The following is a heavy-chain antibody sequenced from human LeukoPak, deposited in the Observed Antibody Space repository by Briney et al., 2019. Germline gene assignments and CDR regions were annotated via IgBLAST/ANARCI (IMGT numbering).Heavy chain of an antibody. CDR3: ASSPFTYYDILTYGKNGMDA. J-gene: IGHJ6*02. CDR2: IIPIFGTA. CDR1: GGTFSSYA. Sequence: ASVKVSCKASGGTFSSYAISWVRQAPGQGLEWMGGIIPIFGTANYAQKFQGRVTITADESTSTAYMELSSLRSEDTAVYYCASSPFTYYDILTYGKNGMDAWGQGTTVTVSS. V-gene: IGHV1-69*01. D-gene: IGHD3-9*01.